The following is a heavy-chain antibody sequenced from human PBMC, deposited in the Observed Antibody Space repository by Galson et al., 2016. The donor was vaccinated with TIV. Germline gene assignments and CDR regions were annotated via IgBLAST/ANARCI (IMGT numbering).Heavy chain of an antibody. CDR2: IKTNTDGGTT. V-gene: IGHV3-15*01. Sequence: SLRLSCAASGFTFTNAWMSWVRQAPGRGPEWVGRIKTNTDGGTTDYAAPVKGRFAISGDDSKNTLYLQMNSLKTEDTAVYYCTTKRGFLEWLSFFHYWGQGTLVIVSS. D-gene: IGHD3-3*01. CDR3: TTKRGFLEWLSFFHY. J-gene: IGHJ4*02. CDR1: GFTFTNAW.